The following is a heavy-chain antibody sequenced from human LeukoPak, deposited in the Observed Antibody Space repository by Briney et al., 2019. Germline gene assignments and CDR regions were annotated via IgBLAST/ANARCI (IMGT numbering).Heavy chain of an antibody. CDR2: IYSSGST. CDR1: GDSISSGNYY. Sequence: SETLSLTCTVSGDSISSGNYYWSWIRQPAGQGLEWIGRIYSSGSTYYNPSLKSRVTISIDTSKNQFSLKLSSVTAADTAVYYCAGTTYSRYYCYYMDVWGKGTTVTVSS. J-gene: IGHJ6*03. V-gene: IGHV4-61*10. CDR3: AGTTYSRYYCYYMDV. D-gene: IGHD2/OR15-2a*01.